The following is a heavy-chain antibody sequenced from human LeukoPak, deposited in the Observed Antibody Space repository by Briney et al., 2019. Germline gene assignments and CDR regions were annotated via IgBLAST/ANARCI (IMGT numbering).Heavy chain of an antibody. Sequence: GASVKVSCKASGYTFTSYGISWVRQAPGQGLGGMGWISAYNGNTNYAQKLQGRVTMTTDTSTSTAYMELRSLRSDDTAVYYCARGDTMIVVDAFDIWGQGTMVTVSS. CDR2: ISAYNGNT. CDR1: GYTFTSYG. CDR3: ARGDTMIVVDAFDI. V-gene: IGHV1-18*01. J-gene: IGHJ3*02. D-gene: IGHD3-22*01.